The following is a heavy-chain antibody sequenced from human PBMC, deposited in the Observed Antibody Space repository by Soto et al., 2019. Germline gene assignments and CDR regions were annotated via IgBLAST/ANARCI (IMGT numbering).Heavy chain of an antibody. Sequence: APMKVPRKASGYPLTSFYIQRVRQATGQGLEWMGWMNPNSGNTGYAQKFQGRVTMTRNTSISTAYMELSSLRSEDTAVYYCARLSNYYYYGMDVWGQGTTVTVS. J-gene: IGHJ6*02. CDR2: MNPNSGNT. CDR1: GYPLTSFY. CDR3: ARLSNYYYYGMDV. V-gene: IGHV1-8*01.